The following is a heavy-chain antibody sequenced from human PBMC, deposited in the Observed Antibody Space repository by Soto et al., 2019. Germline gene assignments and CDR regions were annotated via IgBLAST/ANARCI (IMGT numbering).Heavy chain of an antibody. V-gene: IGHV3-33*01. Sequence: QVQLVESGGGVVQPGRSLRLSCAASGFTFSSYGMHWVRQAPGKGLEWVAVIWYDGSNKYYADSVKGRFTISRDNSKNTLYLQMNSLRAEDTAVYYCARSYDSSGYSSYYYYGMDVWGQGTTDTVSS. D-gene: IGHD3-22*01. J-gene: IGHJ6*02. CDR3: ARSYDSSGYSSYYYYGMDV. CDR2: IWYDGSNK. CDR1: GFTFSSYG.